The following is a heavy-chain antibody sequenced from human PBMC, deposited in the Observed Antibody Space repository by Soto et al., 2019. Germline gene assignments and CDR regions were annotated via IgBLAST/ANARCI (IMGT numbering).Heavy chain of an antibody. V-gene: IGHV1-58*02. J-gene: IGHJ3*02. Sequence: SVKVSCKASGFTFTSSAMQWVRQARGQRLEWIGWIVVGSGNTNYAQKFQERVTITRDMSTSTAYMELGSLRSEDTAVYYCAARKAFDYGAFDIWGQGTMVTVS. CDR1: GFTFTSSA. CDR2: IVVGSGNT. D-gene: IGHD3-9*01. CDR3: AARKAFDYGAFDI.